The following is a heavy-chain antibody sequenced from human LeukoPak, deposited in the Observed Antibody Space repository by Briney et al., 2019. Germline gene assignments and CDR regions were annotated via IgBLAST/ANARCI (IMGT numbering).Heavy chain of an antibody. V-gene: IGHV1-2*02. CDR1: GYTFTGYY. Sequence: GASVKVSCKASGYTFTGYYMHWVRQAPGQGLERMGWINPNSGGTNYAQKFQGRVTMTRDTSISTAYMDLSRLRSDDTAVYYCASVGHSSSWYAKDYYYYYMDVWGKGTTVTISS. J-gene: IGHJ6*03. CDR3: ASVGHSSSWYAKDYYYYYMDV. D-gene: IGHD6-13*01. CDR2: INPNSGGT.